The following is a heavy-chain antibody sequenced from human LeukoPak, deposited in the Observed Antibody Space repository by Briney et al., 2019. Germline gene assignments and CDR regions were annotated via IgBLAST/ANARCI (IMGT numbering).Heavy chain of an antibody. D-gene: IGHD3-22*01. CDR2: INHSGST. CDR3: ARAKSYYYDSSGHYEGDAFDI. V-gene: IGHV4-34*01. Sequence: SETLSLTCAVYGGSFSGYYWSWIRQPPGKGLEWIGEINHSGSTNYNPSLKSRVTISVDTSKNQFSLKLSSVTAADTAVYYCARAKSYYYDSSGHYEGDAFDIWGQGTMVTVSS. CDR1: GGSFSGYY. J-gene: IGHJ3*02.